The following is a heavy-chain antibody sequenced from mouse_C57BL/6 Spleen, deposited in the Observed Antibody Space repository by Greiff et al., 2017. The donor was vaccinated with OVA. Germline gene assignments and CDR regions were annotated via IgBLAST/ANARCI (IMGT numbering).Heavy chain of an antibody. D-gene: IGHD4-1*01. Sequence: DVKLQESGGGLVQPGGSLKLSCAASGFTFSDYGMAWVRQAPRKGPEWVAFISNLAYSIYYADTVTGRFTISRENAKNTLYLEMSSLRSEDTAMYYCARHRNWDWYFDVWGTGTTVTVSS. CDR3: ARHRNWDWYFDV. J-gene: IGHJ1*03. V-gene: IGHV5-15*01. CDR1: GFTFSDYG. CDR2: ISNLAYSI.